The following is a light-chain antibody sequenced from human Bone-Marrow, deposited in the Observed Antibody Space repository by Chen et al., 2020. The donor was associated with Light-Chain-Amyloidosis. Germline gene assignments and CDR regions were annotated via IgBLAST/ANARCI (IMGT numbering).Light chain of an antibody. CDR1: NIGSTS. V-gene: IGLV3-21*02. CDR3: QVWDRSSDRPV. J-gene: IGLJ3*02. CDR2: DDS. Sequence: SHVLAQSSSVSVAPGQTATNACGGNNIGSTSVHWYQQTPGQAPLLVVYDDSDRPSGIPERLSGSNSGNTATLTISRVEAGDEADYYCQVWDRSSDRPVFGGGTKLTVL.